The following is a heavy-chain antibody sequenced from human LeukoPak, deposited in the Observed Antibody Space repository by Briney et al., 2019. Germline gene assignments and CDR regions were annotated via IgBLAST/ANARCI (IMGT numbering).Heavy chain of an antibody. V-gene: IGHV3-23*01. Sequence: GGSLRLSCAASGFTFSSYAMSWVRQAPGKGLEWVSAISGSGGSTYYADSVKGRFTISRDNSKDTLYLQMNSLRAEDTAVYYRATDPYPTESFDPWGQGTLVTVSS. CDR3: ATDPYPTESFDP. CDR2: ISGSGGST. J-gene: IGHJ5*02. CDR1: GFTFSSYA. D-gene: IGHD4-17*01.